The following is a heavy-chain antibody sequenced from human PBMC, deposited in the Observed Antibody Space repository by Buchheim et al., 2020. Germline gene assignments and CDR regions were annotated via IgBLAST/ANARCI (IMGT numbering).Heavy chain of an antibody. CDR2: INYSGNT. CDR1: GGSFSGYY. J-gene: IGHJ5*02. Sequence: QVQLQQWGAGLLKPSETLSLTCAVYGGSFSGYYWSWIRQPPGKGLEWIGEINYSGNTNYNPSLKSRVTISVDMSKNQFSLKLSSVTAADTAVYYCARLPALRCSTTSCYILHTRIAWFDPWGQGTL. D-gene: IGHD2-2*02. CDR3: ARLPALRCSTTSCYILHTRIAWFDP. V-gene: IGHV4-34*01.